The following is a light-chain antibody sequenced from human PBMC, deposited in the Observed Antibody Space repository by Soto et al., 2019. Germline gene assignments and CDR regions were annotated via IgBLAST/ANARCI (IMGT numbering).Light chain of an antibody. Sequence: EIVLTQSPATLSLSPGERATLSCRASQSVSSYLAWYQRKPGQAPRLLIYDASNRATGIPARFSGSGSGTDFTLTISSLKPEDFAVYYCQQRSNWLFTFGPGTKVDIK. CDR3: QQRSNWLFT. CDR1: QSVSSY. V-gene: IGKV3-11*01. CDR2: DAS. J-gene: IGKJ3*01.